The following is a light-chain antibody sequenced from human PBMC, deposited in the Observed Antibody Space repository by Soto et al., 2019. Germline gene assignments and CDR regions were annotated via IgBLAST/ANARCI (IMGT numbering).Light chain of an antibody. V-gene: IGKV4-1*01. CDR2: WAS. J-gene: IGKJ2*01. CDR1: QSILYSSDNKNY. CDR3: HQYYIAPYT. Sequence: DIVMTQSPDSLAVSLGERATINCKSSQSILYSSDNKNYLAWYQQKAGQPPKLLIYWASTRESGVPDRFTGGGSGTDFTLTISSLQAEDVAVYYCHQYYIAPYTFGQGTKLEI.